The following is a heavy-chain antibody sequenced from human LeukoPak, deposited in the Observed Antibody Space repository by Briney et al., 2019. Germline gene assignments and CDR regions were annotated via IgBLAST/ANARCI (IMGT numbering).Heavy chain of an antibody. CDR2: ISGSGGST. J-gene: IGHJ5*02. Sequence: GGSLRLSCAASGFTFSSYAMSWVRQAPGKGLEWVSAISGSGGSTYYADSVKGRFTISRDNSKNTLYLQMNSLRAEDTAVYYCAKDSRGYSYGYGRNNWFDPWGQGTLLTVSS. CDR1: GFTFSSYA. CDR3: AKDSRGYSYGYGRNNWFDP. D-gene: IGHD5-18*01. V-gene: IGHV3-23*01.